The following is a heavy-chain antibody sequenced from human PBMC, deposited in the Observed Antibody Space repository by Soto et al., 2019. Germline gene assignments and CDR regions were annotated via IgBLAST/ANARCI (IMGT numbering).Heavy chain of an antibody. CDR1: GDSISSGGYY. CDR2: IYYSGST. V-gene: IGHV4-31*03. D-gene: IGHD3-3*01. J-gene: IGHJ5*02. CDR3: ARSENYEFDT. Sequence: PSETLSLTCTVSGDSISSGGYYWGWIRQHPEKGLECIGYIYYSGSTYYNPSLKSRVTISVDMSKNQFSLKLTSMTAADTAVYYCARSENYEFDTWGQGTLVTVS.